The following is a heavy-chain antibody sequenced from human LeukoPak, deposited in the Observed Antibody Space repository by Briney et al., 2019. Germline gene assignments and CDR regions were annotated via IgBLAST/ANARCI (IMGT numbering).Heavy chain of an antibody. CDR2: IYYSGST. V-gene: IGHV4-39*07. CDR1: GGSISSSSYY. CDR3: ASIPDY. Sequence: SETLSLTCTVSGGSISSSSYYWGWIRQPPGKGLEWIGSIYYSGSTYYNPALKSRVTISIDTAKHQFSLKLSSVTAADTAVYYCASIPDYWGQGTLVTVSS. J-gene: IGHJ4*02.